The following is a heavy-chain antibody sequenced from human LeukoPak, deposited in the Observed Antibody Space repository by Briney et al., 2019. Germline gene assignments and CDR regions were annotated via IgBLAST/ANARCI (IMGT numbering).Heavy chain of an antibody. D-gene: IGHD3-22*01. CDR2: IYYSGST. CDR1: GGSISSSSYY. Sequence: ASETLSLTCTVSGGSISSSSYYWGWIRQPPGKGLEWIGSIYYSGSTYYNPSLKSRGTISVDTSKNQFSLKLSSVTAADTAVYYCARAVEYYYDSSGYSPLLEYWGQGTLVTVSS. J-gene: IGHJ4*02. V-gene: IGHV4-39*07. CDR3: ARAVEYYYDSSGYSPLLEY.